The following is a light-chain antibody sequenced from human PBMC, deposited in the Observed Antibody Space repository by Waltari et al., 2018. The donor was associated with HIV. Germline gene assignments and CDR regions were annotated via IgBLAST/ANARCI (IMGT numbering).Light chain of an antibody. V-gene: IGKV4-1*01. J-gene: IGKJ3*01. CDR2: RAS. CDR1: QILFYSPDNQNH. Sequence: DIVLTQSPDSLTVSLGEGASISCTSCQILFYSPDNQNHLAWYQQRAGQSPRLLVSRASVRQPGVADRFSGSGSGTNFTLTSSSGQAEDVAIYYCQQSYTIPLTFGPGTRVDI. CDR3: QQSYTIPLT.